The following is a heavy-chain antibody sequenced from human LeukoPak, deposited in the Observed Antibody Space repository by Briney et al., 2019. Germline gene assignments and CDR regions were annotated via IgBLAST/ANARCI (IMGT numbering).Heavy chain of an antibody. CDR2: ISAYNGNT. Sequence: ASVKVSCKASGYTFTSYGISWVRQAPGQGLEWMGWISAYNGNTNYAQKLQGRVTMTTDTSTSTAYMELRSLRSDDTAVYYRARDLNDILTGYVDYWGQGTLVTVSS. CDR1: GYTFTSYG. V-gene: IGHV1-18*01. D-gene: IGHD3-9*01. CDR3: ARDLNDILTGYVDY. J-gene: IGHJ4*02.